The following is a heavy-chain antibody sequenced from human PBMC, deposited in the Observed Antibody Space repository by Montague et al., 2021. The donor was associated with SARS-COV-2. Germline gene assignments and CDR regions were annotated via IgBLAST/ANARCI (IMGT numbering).Heavy chain of an antibody. D-gene: IGHD3-9*01. CDR2: IYYTGNT. Sequence: TMSLTCTVSGGSISSDSYYWGWTRPPPGKGLEWIGYIYYTGNTYYSPPLKSRLTIPVDTSKNQFSLKLSTVTAADTAMFYCARLLTGSDAFDIWGQGTMVTVSS. CDR3: ARLLTGSDAFDI. J-gene: IGHJ3*02. CDR1: GGSISSDSYY. V-gene: IGHV4-39*01.